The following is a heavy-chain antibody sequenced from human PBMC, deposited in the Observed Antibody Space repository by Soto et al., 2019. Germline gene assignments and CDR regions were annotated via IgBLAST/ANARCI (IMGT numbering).Heavy chain of an antibody. V-gene: IGHV3-30-3*01. CDR1: GFTFNSYV. Sequence: QVQLVESGGGVVQPGKSLRLSCAASGFTFNSYVMHWVRQAPGKGLEWLAFVSSAGGSKYYADSVTGRFTISRDNSQNTLHLQMNSLGPEDTALYYWARGGGYSGYDPLDYWGQGTLVTVSS. CDR3: ARGGGYSGYDPLDY. D-gene: IGHD5-12*01. CDR2: VSSAGGSK. J-gene: IGHJ4*02.